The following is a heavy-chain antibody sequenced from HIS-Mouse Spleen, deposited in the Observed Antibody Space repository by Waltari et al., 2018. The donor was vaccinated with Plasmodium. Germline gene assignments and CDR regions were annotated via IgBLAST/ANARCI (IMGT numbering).Heavy chain of an antibody. D-gene: IGHD6-13*01. CDR3: ASSWYWYFDL. CDR2: IKQDGSEK. V-gene: IGHV3-7*01. Sequence: EVQLVESGGGLVQPGGSLRPSCAASGLPFRSYWMSWVRQAPGKGLEWVANIKQDGSEKYYVDSVKGRFTISRDNAKNSLYLQMNSLRAEDTAVYYCASSWYWYFDLWGRGTLVTVSS. CDR1: GLPFRSYW. J-gene: IGHJ2*01.